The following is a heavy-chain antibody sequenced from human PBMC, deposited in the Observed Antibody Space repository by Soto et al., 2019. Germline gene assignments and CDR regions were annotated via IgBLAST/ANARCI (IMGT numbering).Heavy chain of an antibody. D-gene: IGHD2-2*01. Sequence: SETLSLTCTVSGGAISSYYWSWIWQPAGKGLEWIGRIYTSGSTNYNPSLKSRVTMSVDTSKNQFSLKLSSVTAADTAVYYCARACSSNSCYAVLDYWGQGALATVSS. CDR2: IYTSGST. V-gene: IGHV4-4*07. CDR1: GGAISSYY. CDR3: ARACSSNSCYAVLDY. J-gene: IGHJ4*02.